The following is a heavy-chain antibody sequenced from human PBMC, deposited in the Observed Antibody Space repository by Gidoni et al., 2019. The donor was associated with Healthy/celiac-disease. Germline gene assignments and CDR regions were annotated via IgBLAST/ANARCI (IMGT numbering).Heavy chain of an antibody. CDR1: GFTFSDYY. CDR3: ARAAGRKKLCPFDI. V-gene: IGHV3-11*01. Sequence: QVQLVESGGGLVKPGGSLILSCAASGFTFSDYYMSWIRQAPGKGLEWVSYISNSGSTIYYADSVKGRFTISRDNAKNSLYLQMNSLRVEDTAVYYCARAAGRKKLCPFDIWGQGTMVTVSS. J-gene: IGHJ3*02. CDR2: ISNSGSTI. D-gene: IGHD2-21*01.